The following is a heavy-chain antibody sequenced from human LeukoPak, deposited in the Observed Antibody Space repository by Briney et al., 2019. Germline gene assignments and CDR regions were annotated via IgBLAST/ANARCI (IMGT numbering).Heavy chain of an antibody. V-gene: IGHV4-39*01. J-gene: IGHJ4*02. CDR2: IYYSRST. Sequence: SETLSLTCTVSGGSISSSSYYWGWIRQPPGKGLEWIGSIYYSRSTYYNPSLKSRVTISVDTSKNQFSLKLSSVTAADTAVYYCARHAADYDFWSGYYGRGSYFDYWGQGTLVTVSS. CDR3: ARHAADYDFWSGYYGRGSYFDY. D-gene: IGHD3-3*01. CDR1: GGSISSSSYY.